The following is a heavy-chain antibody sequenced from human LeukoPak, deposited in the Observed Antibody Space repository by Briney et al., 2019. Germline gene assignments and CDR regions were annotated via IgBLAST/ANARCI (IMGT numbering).Heavy chain of an antibody. J-gene: IGHJ3*02. CDR1: GGSFSGYY. D-gene: IGHD1-14*01. Sequence: SETLSLTCAVYGGSFSGYYWSWIRQPPGKGLEWIGEINHSGGTDYNPSLKSRVTISVDTSKNQFSLKLSSVTAADTAVYYCADQNTYRDAFDIWGQGTMVTVSS. V-gene: IGHV4-34*01. CDR2: INHSGGT. CDR3: ADQNTYRDAFDI.